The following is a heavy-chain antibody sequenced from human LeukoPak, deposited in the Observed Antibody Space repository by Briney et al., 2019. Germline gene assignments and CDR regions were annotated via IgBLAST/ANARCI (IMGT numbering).Heavy chain of an antibody. D-gene: IGHD3-22*01. V-gene: IGHV3-23*01. CDR3: EKGRYDSSGYYLDF. CDR2: ISGSGRST. J-gene: IGHJ4*02. CDR1: KFIFSSYA. Sequence: PGGSLRLSCAASKFIFSSYAMSWVRQAPGKGLEWVSGISGSGRSTYYADSVKGRFTISRDNSNNTLYLQMNSLRAEDTAVYYCEKGRYDSSGYYLDFWGQGTLVTVSS.